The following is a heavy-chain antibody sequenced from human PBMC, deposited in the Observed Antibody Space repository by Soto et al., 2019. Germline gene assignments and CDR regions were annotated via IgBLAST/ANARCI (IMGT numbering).Heavy chain of an antibody. J-gene: IGHJ5*02. Sequence: QVQLQESGPGLVKPSETLSLTCTVSGGSISSYYWSWIRQPPGKGLEWIGYIYYSGSTNYNPSLQGRATLSVATSMNQFSLKLSSVTASDPAVYYCARILLWFGELARFDPGGQGTLVTVSS. V-gene: IGHV4-59*01. CDR3: ARILLWFGELARFDP. CDR2: IYYSGST. D-gene: IGHD3-10*01. CDR1: GGSISSYY.